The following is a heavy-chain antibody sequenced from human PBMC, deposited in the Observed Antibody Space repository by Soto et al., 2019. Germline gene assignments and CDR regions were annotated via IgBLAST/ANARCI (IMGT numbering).Heavy chain of an antibody. V-gene: IGHV1-69*13. D-gene: IGHD1-1*01. CDR3: AKRTTDWYNHFDS. CDR2: IIPIFGTA. Sequence: SVKVSCKASGGTFSSYAISWVRQAPGQGLEWMGGIIPIFGTANYAQKFQGRVTITADESTSTAYMELNSLRAEDTAVYYCAKRTTDWYNHFDSWGQGTLVTVSS. CDR1: GGTFSSYA. J-gene: IGHJ4*02.